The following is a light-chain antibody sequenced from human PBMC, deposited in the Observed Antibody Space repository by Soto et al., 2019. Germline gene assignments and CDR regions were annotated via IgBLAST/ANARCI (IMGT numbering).Light chain of an antibody. CDR1: TSDVGGLNH. CDR3: GSYTPTSSP. J-gene: IGLJ1*01. Sequence: SALTPPASVSGSPGQAITISCTGSTSDVGGLNHVSWYQHHPGKVPKLLIYDVSKRPSGVSNRFSGSKSGNAASLTISGLQAEDEADYYCGSYTPTSSPFGTGTKVTVL. V-gene: IGLV2-14*01. CDR2: DVS.